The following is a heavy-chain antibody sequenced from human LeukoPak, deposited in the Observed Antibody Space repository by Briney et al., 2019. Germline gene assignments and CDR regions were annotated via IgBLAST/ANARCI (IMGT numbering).Heavy chain of an antibody. V-gene: IGHV3-49*04. D-gene: IGHD6-13*01. J-gene: IGHJ4*02. CDR1: GFGFGDDT. CDR2: IRSKAYGVTT. Sequence: PGRSLRLSCTVSGFGFGDDTMSWVRQAPGKGLEWVGFIRSKAYGVTTEYAASVTGRFTISRDDSKTIAYLQMNSLKTEDTAVYYCTRFYSESSSWDLDYWGQGTLVTVSS. CDR3: TRFYSESSSWDLDY.